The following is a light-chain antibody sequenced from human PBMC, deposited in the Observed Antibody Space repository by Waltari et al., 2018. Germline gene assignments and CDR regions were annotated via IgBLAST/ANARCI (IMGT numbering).Light chain of an antibody. CDR3: QQYDISPLT. J-gene: IGKJ4*01. Sequence: EIVLTQSPGTLSLSPGERATLSCRASQTVRATYLAWYQQNPGQAPTLVIHDTSSRATGSPDRFSGSGSGADFSLTISSLEPEDFAVYYCQQYDISPLTFGGGTKVETK. CDR1: QTVRATY. V-gene: IGKV3-20*01. CDR2: DTS.